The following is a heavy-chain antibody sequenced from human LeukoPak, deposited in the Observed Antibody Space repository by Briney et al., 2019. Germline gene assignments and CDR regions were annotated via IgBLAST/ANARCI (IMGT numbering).Heavy chain of an antibody. V-gene: IGHV1-69*13. J-gene: IGHJ4*02. CDR3: ARELESGITMVRGALDY. D-gene: IGHD3-10*01. CDR2: IIPIFGTA. Sequence: SVKVSCKASGGTFSSYAISWVRQAPGQGLEWMGGIIPIFGTANYAQKFQGRVTITADESTSTAYMELSSLRSEDTAVYCCARELESGITMVRGALDYWGQGTLVTVSS. CDR1: GGTFSSYA.